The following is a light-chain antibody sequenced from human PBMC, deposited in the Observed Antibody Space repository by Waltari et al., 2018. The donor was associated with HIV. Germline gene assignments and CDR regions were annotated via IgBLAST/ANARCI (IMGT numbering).Light chain of an antibody. CDR3: QQATSFPHT. CDR2: EAS. V-gene: IGKV1-12*01. CDR1: QNIGRS. Sequence: IPMTQSPSSVSVFVGGGVSISWRASQNIGRSLAWYQLKPGKAPKLVVYEASRLNDGVPARFHATGSKSNFTLDINNLQSEDFAFYVCQQATSFPHTFG. J-gene: IGKJ2*01.